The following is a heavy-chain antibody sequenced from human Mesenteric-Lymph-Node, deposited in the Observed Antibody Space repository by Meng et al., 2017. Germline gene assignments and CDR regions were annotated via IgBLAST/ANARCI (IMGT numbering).Heavy chain of an antibody. CDR2: ISGSGGST. Sequence: GGSLRLSCAASGFTFNSYAMSWVRQAPGKGLEWVSAISGSGGSTYYTDSVKGRFTISRDNSKNTLYLQMNGLRAEDTAVYYCAKHIIEYFDYWGQGTLVTVSS. CDR3: AKHIIEYFDY. J-gene: IGHJ4*02. D-gene: IGHD5-24*01. V-gene: IGHV3-23*01. CDR1: GFTFNSYA.